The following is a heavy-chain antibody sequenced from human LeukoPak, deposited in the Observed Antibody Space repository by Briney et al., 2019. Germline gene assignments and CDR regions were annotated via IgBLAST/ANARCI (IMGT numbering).Heavy chain of an antibody. Sequence: SETLSLTCTVSGGSISSSSYYWGWIRQPPGKGLEWIGSIYYSGSTYYNPSLKSRVTMSVDTSKNQFSLKLSSVTAADTAVYYCASSYDYGDYGSGFSFVYWGQGTLVTVSS. D-gene: IGHD4-17*01. CDR3: ASSYDYGDYGSGFSFVY. V-gene: IGHV4-39*07. CDR1: GGSISSSSYY. CDR2: IYYSGST. J-gene: IGHJ4*02.